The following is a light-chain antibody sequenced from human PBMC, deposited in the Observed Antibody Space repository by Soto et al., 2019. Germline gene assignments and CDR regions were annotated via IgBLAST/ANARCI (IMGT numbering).Light chain of an antibody. V-gene: IGKV3-20*01. CDR1: QSVSSSF. J-gene: IGKJ1*01. Sequence: EIVLTQSPGTLSLSPGERATLSCRASQSVSSSFLAWYQQKPGQAPRLLIYGASSRAPGIPDRFSGSGSGTDFTLTISRLEPEDVAVYYCQQYDNSPWTFGQGTKVEIK. CDR3: QQYDNSPWT. CDR2: GAS.